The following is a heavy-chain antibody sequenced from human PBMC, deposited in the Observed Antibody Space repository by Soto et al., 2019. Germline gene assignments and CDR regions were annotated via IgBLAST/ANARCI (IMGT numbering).Heavy chain of an antibody. J-gene: IGHJ6*02. D-gene: IGHD1-26*01. V-gene: IGHV1-2*02. CDR3: AKGGAIVAAGTRVYLYNAMDV. Sequence: QVQLVQSGTEVKRPGDSVKVSCKASGYTFTGYYVHWVRQAPGQGLEWMGWINPNSGDTYLAQRFQGRVTMNRDTSIGTACMELRGLTSDDTAEYCCAKGGAIVAAGTRVYLYNAMDVWGQGTTVTVSS. CDR1: GYTFTGYY. CDR2: INPNSGDT.